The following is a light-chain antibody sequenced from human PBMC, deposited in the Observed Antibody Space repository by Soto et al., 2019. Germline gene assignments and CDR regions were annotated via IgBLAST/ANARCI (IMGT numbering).Light chain of an antibody. V-gene: IGLV2-23*02. CDR3: CSYRARSIFYA. J-gene: IGLJ1*01. Sequence: QSILSQPASESVSPAQSTTISYTGTSSDVGSYNLVSWYQQHPGKAPKPMIYEVSKRPSGFSNRFSGSKSGHTASLTISSLWVVKEGDLYWCSYRARSIFYAFGPGPKFT. CDR2: EVS. CDR1: SSDVGSYNL.